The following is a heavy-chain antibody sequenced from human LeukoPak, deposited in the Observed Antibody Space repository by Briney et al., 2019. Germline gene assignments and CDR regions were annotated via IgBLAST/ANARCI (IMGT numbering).Heavy chain of an antibody. J-gene: IGHJ4*02. CDR3: ARVDCSGGSCYSSLDY. CDR2: ISSSSSTM. CDR1: GFTFSSYS. V-gene: IGHV3-48*01. D-gene: IGHD2-15*01. Sequence: GGSLRLSCAASGFTFSSYSMNWVRQAPGKGLEWISYISSSSSTMYYADSVKGRFTIFRDNAKNSLFLQMDSLRVEDTAVYYCARVDCSGGSCYSSLDYWGQGNLITVSS.